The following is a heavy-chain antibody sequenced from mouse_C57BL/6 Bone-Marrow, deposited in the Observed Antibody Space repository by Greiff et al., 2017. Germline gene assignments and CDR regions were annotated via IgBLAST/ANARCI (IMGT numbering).Heavy chain of an antibody. D-gene: IGHD2-4*01. CDR1: GYTFTSYW. Sequence: VQLQQPGAELVKPGASVKLSCKASGYTFTSYWMPWVKQRPGQGLEWIGEIDPSDSYTNYNQKFKGKATLTVDTSSSTAYMPRSSLTSEDSAVYYCAREGLSGFAYGGQGTLVTVSA. V-gene: IGHV1-50*01. CDR2: IDPSDSYT. CDR3: AREGLSGFAY. J-gene: IGHJ3*01.